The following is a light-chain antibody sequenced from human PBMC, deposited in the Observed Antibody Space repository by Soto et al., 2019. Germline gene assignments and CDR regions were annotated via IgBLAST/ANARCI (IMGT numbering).Light chain of an antibody. CDR1: QSVSSSY. J-gene: IGKJ1*01. V-gene: IGKV3-20*01. CDR2: GAA. CDR3: QQYGGSPET. Sequence: EIVLTQSPGTLSLSPGERATLSCRASQSVSSSYLAWYQQKPGQAPRLLIYGAASMATGIPDRFSGSGSGEDLTLTISRLEPEDFAVYFWQQYGGSPETFGQGTKVEIK.